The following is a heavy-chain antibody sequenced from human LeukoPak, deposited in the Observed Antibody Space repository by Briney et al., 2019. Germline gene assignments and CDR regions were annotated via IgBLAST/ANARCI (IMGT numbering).Heavy chain of an antibody. CDR3: ARSRGTQGQLIDY. CDR1: GGSISSGSYY. V-gene: IGHV4-61*02. D-gene: IGHD6-13*01. J-gene: IGHJ4*02. Sequence: SETLSLTCTVSGGSISSGSYYWSWIRQPAGKGLEWIGRIYTSGSTNYNPSLKSRVTMSVDTSKNQFSLKLSSVTAADTAVYYCARSRGTQGQLIDYWGQGTLVTVSS. CDR2: IYTSGST.